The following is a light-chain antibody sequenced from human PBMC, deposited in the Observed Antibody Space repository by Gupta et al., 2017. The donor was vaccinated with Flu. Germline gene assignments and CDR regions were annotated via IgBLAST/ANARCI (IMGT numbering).Light chain of an antibody. V-gene: IGKV2-30*02. Sequence: DVVMTQPPLSLPVIFGQSASISCRSNQSLVHSDGSAYLNWFQQRPGQSPRRLCYEVSIRDSGVPDRFDASGSGSDFTLKISRLETGDVGLYFCMQGTHWPWACGQGTKVEMK. J-gene: IGKJ1*01. CDR1: QSLVHSDGSAY. CDR3: MQGTHWPWA. CDR2: EVS.